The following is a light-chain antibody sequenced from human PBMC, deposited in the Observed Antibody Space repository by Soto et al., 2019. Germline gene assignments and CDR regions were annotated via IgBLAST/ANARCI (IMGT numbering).Light chain of an antibody. CDR3: QQRSNWPPT. J-gene: IGKJ5*01. V-gene: IGKV3-11*01. CDR2: GAS. Sequence: EVVMTQSPGTLSVSLGESATLSCRASQSVDGYLAWYQQKPGQAPRLLIYGASSRATGIPDRFSGSGSGTDFTLTISSLEPEDFAVYYCQQRSNWPPTFGQGTRLEIK. CDR1: QSVDGY.